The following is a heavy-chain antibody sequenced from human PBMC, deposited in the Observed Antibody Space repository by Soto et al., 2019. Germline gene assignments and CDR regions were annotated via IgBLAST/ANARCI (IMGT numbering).Heavy chain of an antibody. CDR3: ATDVLGYCSGGSCYPDGFYGMDV. CDR2: FDPEDGET. D-gene: IGHD2-15*01. J-gene: IGHJ6*02. V-gene: IGHV1-24*01. Sequence: ASVKVSCKVSGYTLTELSMHWVRQAPGRGLEWMGGFDPEDGETIYAQKFQGRVTMTEDTSTDTAYMELSSLRSEDTAVYYCATDVLGYCSGGSCYPDGFYGMDVWGQGTTVTVSS. CDR1: GYTLTELS.